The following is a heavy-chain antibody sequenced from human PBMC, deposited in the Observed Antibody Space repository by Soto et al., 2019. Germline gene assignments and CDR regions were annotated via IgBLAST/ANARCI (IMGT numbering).Heavy chain of an antibody. D-gene: IGHD2-15*01. CDR2: IKQDGSEK. J-gene: IGHJ4*02. V-gene: IGHV3-7*03. CDR1: GFTFRSYW. CDR3: AKRRGAGGHFDY. Sequence: GGSLRLSCAASGFTFRSYWMSWLRQAPGKGLEWVANIKQDGSEKYYVDSVKGRFTISRDNSKNTLSLQMNSLTAEDTAVYFCAKRRGAGGHFDYWGQGALVTVSS.